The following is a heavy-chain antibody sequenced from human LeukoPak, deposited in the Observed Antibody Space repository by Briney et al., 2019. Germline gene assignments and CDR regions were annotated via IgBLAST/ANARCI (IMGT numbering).Heavy chain of an antibody. CDR1: GFTFSRFA. D-gene: IGHD5-18*01. Sequence: GGSLRLSCAASGFTFSRFAMYWVRQAPGKGLEWVAIMSNDGSNEYYADSVKGRFTISRDNSKNTLHLQMNSLRAEDTAVYYCARGQLWLLSYWGQGTLVTVSS. V-gene: IGHV3-30-3*01. CDR3: ARGQLWLLSY. J-gene: IGHJ4*02. CDR2: MSNDGSNE.